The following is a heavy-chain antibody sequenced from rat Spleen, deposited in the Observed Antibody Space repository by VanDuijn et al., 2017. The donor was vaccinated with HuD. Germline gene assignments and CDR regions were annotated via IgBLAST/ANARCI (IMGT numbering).Heavy chain of an antibody. Sequence: EVQLVESGGGLVQPGRSLKLSCAASGFTFSDYYMAWVRQTPTKGLEWVATITHIGGNTYYPDSVKGRFTISRDIANSTLYLRMNSLRSEDTAIYYCAGDFNHTLYWGQGVMVTVSS. CDR2: ITHIGGNT. CDR3: AGDFNHTLY. CDR1: GFTFSDYY. J-gene: IGHJ2*01. D-gene: IGHD1-8*01. V-gene: IGHV5-7*01.